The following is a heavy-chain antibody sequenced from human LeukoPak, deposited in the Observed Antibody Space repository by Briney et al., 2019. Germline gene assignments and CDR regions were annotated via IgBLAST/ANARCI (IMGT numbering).Heavy chain of an antibody. CDR2: IIPIFGTA. CDR3: ARKDIVVVVAADHAFDI. D-gene: IGHD2-15*01. V-gene: IGHV1-69*13. Sequence: ASVKVSCKASGGTFSSYAISWVRQAPGQGLEWMGGIIPIFGTANYAQKFQGRVTITADESTSTAYMELSSLRSEDTAVYYCARKDIVVVVAADHAFDIWGQGTMVTVSS. J-gene: IGHJ3*02. CDR1: GGTFSSYA.